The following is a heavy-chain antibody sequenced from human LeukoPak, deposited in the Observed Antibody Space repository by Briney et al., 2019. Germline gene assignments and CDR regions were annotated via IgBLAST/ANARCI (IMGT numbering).Heavy chain of an antibody. CDR2: IRSKAYGETA. CDR3: TRDRGAYNLYDY. V-gene: IGHV3-49*03. CDR1: GFTSGDYA. J-gene: IGHJ4*02. Sequence: GGSLRLSCTASGFTSGDYAMSWIRQAPGKGLEWVGFIRSKAYGETADYAASVKGRFTISRDDSKAIAYLQMNSLKTEDTAVYHCTRDRGAYNLYDYWGQGTLVTVSS. D-gene: IGHD1-1*01.